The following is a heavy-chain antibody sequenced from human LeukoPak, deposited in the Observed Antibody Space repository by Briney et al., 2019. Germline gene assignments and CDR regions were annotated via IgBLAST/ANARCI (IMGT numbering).Heavy chain of an antibody. CDR2: INHSGST. CDR1: GESFSGYY. V-gene: IGHV4-34*01. D-gene: IGHD3-3*01. CDR3: ARGVPTLVLRFLGWLRFDL. Sequence: SETLCLTCAAYGESFSGYYWSWVRQPPGKGLEWIWQINHSGSTNNNPSLKSRVTVSVDTSKNQFSLKLSSVTAADTAVYFSARGVPTLVLRFLGWLRFDLWGQGALVTVSS. J-gene: IGHJ5*02.